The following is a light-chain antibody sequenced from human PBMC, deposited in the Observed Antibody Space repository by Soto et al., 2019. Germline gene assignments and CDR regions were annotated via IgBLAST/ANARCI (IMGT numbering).Light chain of an antibody. CDR2: AAA. CDR1: QGIANY. Sequence: DIPMTQSPSSLSASVGDRVTITCRASQGIANYLAWYQQKPGKGPKLLIYAAATLQSGVPSRFGGSGSGTDFTLTISSLQPEDVATYYCQKCGSAPFTFGGGTKVEIK. CDR3: QKCGSAPFT. V-gene: IGKV1-27*01. J-gene: IGKJ4*01.